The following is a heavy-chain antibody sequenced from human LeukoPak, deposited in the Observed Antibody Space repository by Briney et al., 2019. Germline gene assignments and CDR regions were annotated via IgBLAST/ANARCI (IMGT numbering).Heavy chain of an antibody. CDR1: GFTFSSYG. J-gene: IGHJ4*02. CDR3: ARATPYYDFWSGYLEY. Sequence: GGSLRLSCAASGFTFSSYGMHWVRQAPGKGREWGAVIWYDGSNKYYADSVKGRFTISRDNSKNTLYLQMNSLRAEDTAVYYCARATPYYDFWSGYLEYWGQGTLVTVSS. CDR2: IWYDGSNK. D-gene: IGHD3-3*01. V-gene: IGHV3-33*01.